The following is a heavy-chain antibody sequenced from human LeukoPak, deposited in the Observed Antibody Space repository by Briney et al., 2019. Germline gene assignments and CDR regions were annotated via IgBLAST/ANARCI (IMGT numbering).Heavy chain of an antibody. CDR1: GFTFSSYG. Sequence: GGSLRLSCAASGFTFSSYGMHWVRQAPGKGLEWVAVISYDGSNQYYADSVKGRFTISRDNSKNTLYLQMNSLRGADTAVYYCAKAHTATTLYWFDPWGQGTLVTVSS. D-gene: IGHD4-17*01. CDR2: ISYDGSNQ. CDR3: AKAHTATTLYWFDP. J-gene: IGHJ5*02. V-gene: IGHV3-30*18.